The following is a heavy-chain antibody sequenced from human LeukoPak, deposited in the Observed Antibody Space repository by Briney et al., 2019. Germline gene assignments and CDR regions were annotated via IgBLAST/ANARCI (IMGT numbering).Heavy chain of an antibody. CDR1: GFTFSDYW. Sequence: GGSLRLSCAASGFTFSDYWMHWVRQVPGKGLVWVSRINSDGSATNYADSVKGRFTISRDNAKSTLYLQMSSLRAEDTAIYYCAKAPYGSGSFYVNFWGQGTLVTVSS. V-gene: IGHV3-74*01. CDR2: INSDGSAT. J-gene: IGHJ4*02. CDR3: AKAPYGSGSFYVNF. D-gene: IGHD3-10*01.